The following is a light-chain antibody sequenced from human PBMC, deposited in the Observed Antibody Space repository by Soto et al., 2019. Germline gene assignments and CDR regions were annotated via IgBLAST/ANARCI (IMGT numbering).Light chain of an antibody. Sequence: EIVLTQSPATLSLSPGERATLSCRASQSVGRFLAWYQQKPGQAPRLLIYDASNRATGIPARLSGSGSETVFSLTTSSLPPEDFAVYYCQQRSYFGPGTKVDIK. CDR2: DAS. CDR3: QQRSY. CDR1: QSVGRF. J-gene: IGKJ3*01. V-gene: IGKV3-11*01.